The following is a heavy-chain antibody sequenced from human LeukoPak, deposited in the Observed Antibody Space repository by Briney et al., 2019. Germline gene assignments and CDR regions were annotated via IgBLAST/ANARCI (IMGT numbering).Heavy chain of an antibody. CDR1: GFTFSRAW. CDR3: ARDSPTRYSGYDQFKY. J-gene: IGHJ4*02. D-gene: IGHD5-12*01. V-gene: IGHV3-53*01. Sequence: GGSLRLSCAASGFTFSRAWMSWLRQAPGKGPEWISVIYGGNNTYYADSVKGRFTISRDDSNNTLFLRMNCLRAEDTAVYYCARDSPTRYSGYDQFKYWGQGTLVTVSS. CDR2: IYGGNNT.